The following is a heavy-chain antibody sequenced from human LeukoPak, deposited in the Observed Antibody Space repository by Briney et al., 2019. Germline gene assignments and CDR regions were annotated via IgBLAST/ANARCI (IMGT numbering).Heavy chain of an antibody. Sequence: AGGSLRLSCAAWGLTFSSHGMSWVRRPAGKGLELVSGINTSGSATYHADSVKGRFPITRDNSKNTLCLQMNSLRAEDRAVYYGAKDSPVLSFWGQGTLVTVSS. CDR1: GLTFSSHG. CDR3: AKDSPVLSF. J-gene: IGHJ4*02. V-gene: IGHV3-23*01. D-gene: IGHD4/OR15-4a*01. CDR2: INTSGSAT.